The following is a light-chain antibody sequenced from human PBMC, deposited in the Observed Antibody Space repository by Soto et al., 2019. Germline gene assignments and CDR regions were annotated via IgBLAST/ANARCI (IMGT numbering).Light chain of an antibody. Sequence: IQIAQSPSSVSASVGDRVTITCRASQAIGSWLAWYQQKPGKAPKLLIYDPSSLESGVPSSLSGSGYGTEFTLTPSSLQPDDFANYHCTKYNSYSTGVNFRGGNKVAIK. J-gene: IGKJ4*01. V-gene: IGKV1-5*01. CDR2: DPS. CDR1: QAIGSW. CDR3: TKYNSYSTGVN.